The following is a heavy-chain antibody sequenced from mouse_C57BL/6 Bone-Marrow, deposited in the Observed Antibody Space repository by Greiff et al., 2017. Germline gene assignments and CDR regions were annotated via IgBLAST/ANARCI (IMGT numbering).Heavy chain of an antibody. CDR3: ARDRGGNYSYYFDY. CDR2: INYDGSST. V-gene: IGHV5-16*01. CDR1: GFTFSDYY. J-gene: IGHJ2*01. Sequence: EVQLVESEGGLVQPGSSMKLSCTASGFTFSDYYMAWVRQVPEKGLEWVANINYDGSSTYYLDSLKSRFIISRDNAKNILSLQMSSLKSEDTATYYWARDRGGNYSYYFDYWGQGTTLTVSS. D-gene: IGHD2-1*01.